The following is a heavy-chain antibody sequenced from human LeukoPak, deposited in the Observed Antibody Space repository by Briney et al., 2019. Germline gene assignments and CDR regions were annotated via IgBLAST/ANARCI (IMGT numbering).Heavy chain of an antibody. CDR3: ARESGLTMVRGTFDY. V-gene: IGHV3-48*03. D-gene: IGHD3-10*01. CDR1: GFTFSSYE. Sequence: QSGGSLRLSCAASGFTFSSYEMNWVRQAPGKGLEWVSYISSSGRTMYYADSVKGRFTFSRDNAKNSLYLQMNSLRAEETAVYYCARESGLTMVRGTFDYWGQGTLVTVSS. J-gene: IGHJ4*02. CDR2: ISSSGRTM.